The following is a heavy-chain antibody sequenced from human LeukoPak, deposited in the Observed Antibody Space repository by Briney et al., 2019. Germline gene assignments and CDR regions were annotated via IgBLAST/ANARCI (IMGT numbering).Heavy chain of an antibody. J-gene: IGHJ6*03. Sequence: ASVKVSCKASGYTFTGYYMHWVRQAPGQGLEWMGWINTNTGNPTYAQGFTGRFVFSLETSVSTAYLQISSLKAEDTAVYYCARGRGSSARLGYSYYYIDVWGKGTTVTVSS. CDR2: INTNTGNP. CDR3: ARGRGSSARLGYSYYYIDV. V-gene: IGHV7-4-1*02. CDR1: GYTFTGYY. D-gene: IGHD1-26*01.